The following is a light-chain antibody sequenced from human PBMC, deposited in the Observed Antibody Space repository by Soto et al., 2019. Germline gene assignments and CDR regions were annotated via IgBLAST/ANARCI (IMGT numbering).Light chain of an antibody. CDR2: GAS. V-gene: IGKV3-20*01. Sequence: EIVLTQSPGTLSLSPGERATLSCRASQSVSSYLAWYQQKPGQAPRLLIYGASSRATGIPDRFSGSGSGTDFTLTINSLEPEDFAVYYCQQYGRPSRTFGQGTKVEIK. CDR3: QQYGRPSRT. J-gene: IGKJ1*01. CDR1: QSVSSY.